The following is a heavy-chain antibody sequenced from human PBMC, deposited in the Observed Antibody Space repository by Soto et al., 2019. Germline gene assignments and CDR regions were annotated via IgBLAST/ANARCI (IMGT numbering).Heavy chain of an antibody. CDR2: ISSSSSYT. V-gene: IGHV3-11*03. CDR1: GFTFSDYY. J-gene: IGHJ2*01. Sequence: PGGSLRLSCAASGFTFSDYYMSWIRQAPGKGLEWVSYISSSSSYTNYADSVKGRFTISRDNAKNSLYLQMNSLRAEDTAVYYCARRSRGDILTGYSYWYFDLWGRGTLVTVSS. D-gene: IGHD3-9*01. CDR3: ARRSRGDILTGYSYWYFDL.